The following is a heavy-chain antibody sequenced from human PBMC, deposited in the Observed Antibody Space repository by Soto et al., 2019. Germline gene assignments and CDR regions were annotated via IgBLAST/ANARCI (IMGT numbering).Heavy chain of an antibody. CDR3: TRDRKD. Sequence: EVQLVESGGGLVQPGGSLRLSCAASGFTFNIYWMHWVRQVPGKGPVWVSRIKGDGSITQYADYVQGRFTISRDNAKNTLYLQMNSLRAEDTAVYYCTRDRKDWGQGTLVTVSS. J-gene: IGHJ4*02. V-gene: IGHV3-74*03. CDR2: IKGDGSIT. CDR1: GFTFNIYW.